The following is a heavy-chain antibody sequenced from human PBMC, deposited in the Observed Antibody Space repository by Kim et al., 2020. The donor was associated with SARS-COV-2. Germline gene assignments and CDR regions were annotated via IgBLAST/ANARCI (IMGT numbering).Heavy chain of an antibody. J-gene: IGHJ4*01. CDR1: GGSFSGYY. D-gene: IGHD3-3*01. Sequence: SETLSLTCAVYGGSFSGYYWSWIRQPPGKGLEWIGEINHSGSTNYNPSLKSRVTISVDTSKNQFSLKLSSVTAADTAVYYCARGRGKYDFWSGYCFDYWG. CDR3: ARGRGKYDFWSGYCFDY. V-gene: IGHV4-34*01. CDR2: INHSGST.